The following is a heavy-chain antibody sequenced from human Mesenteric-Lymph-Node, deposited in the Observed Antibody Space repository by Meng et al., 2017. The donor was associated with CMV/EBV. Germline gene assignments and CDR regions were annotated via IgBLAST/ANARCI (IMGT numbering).Heavy chain of an antibody. J-gene: IGHJ4*02. CDR1: GFTFSNYW. CDR3: ARRNYLDY. CDR2: IKQDGSEK. Sequence: GESLKISCAASGFTFSNYWMNWVRQAPGKGLEWVAIIKQDGSEKYYLDSVKGRFTISRDNAKNSLYLQMNSLRAEDTAVYYCARRNYLDYWGQGTLVTVSS. V-gene: IGHV3-7*03.